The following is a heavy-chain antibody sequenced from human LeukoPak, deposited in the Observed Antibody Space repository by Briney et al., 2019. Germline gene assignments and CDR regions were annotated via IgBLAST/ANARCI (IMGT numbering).Heavy chain of an antibody. Sequence: GGSLRLSCSASDFSFITYAMSWVRQAPGKGLEWVSALSGSGDRTFYVDSVKGRFTVSRDNSKNTLYLQVDSLRVDDTALYYCARGGTNYYYMDVWGNGTTVTVSS. CDR3: ARGGTNYYYMDV. CDR2: LSGSGDRT. CDR1: DFSFITYA. V-gene: IGHV3-23*01. J-gene: IGHJ6*03.